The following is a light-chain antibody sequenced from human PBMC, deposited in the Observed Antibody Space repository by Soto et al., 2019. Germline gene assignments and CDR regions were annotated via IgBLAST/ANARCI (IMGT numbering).Light chain of an antibody. Sequence: EFVLTQSPGTLSLSPGERATLSCRASQSVSSSYLAWYQQKPGQAPRILIYGASTRATGIPDRFSGSGSGTDFTLTISRLVPEDFAVYYCQQYGSSPPLTFGGGTKVEIK. CDR1: QSVSSSY. CDR2: GAS. CDR3: QQYGSSPPLT. V-gene: IGKV3-20*01. J-gene: IGKJ4*01.